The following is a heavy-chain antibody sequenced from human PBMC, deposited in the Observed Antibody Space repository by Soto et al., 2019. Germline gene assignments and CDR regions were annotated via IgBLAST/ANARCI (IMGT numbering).Heavy chain of an antibody. V-gene: IGHV4-4*02. CDR3: AREGTSSWRPIDY. D-gene: IGHD6-13*01. CDR2: VYHTGST. CDR1: GGSISSSNW. Sequence: QVQLQESGPGLVEPSGTLSLTCAVSGGSISSSNWWTWVRQPPGKGLEWIGEVYHTGSTNYNPSLTSRVTISVGKSKNQFFLRLTSVTAADTAVYYCAREGTSSWRPIDYWGQGTLVTVSS. J-gene: IGHJ4*02.